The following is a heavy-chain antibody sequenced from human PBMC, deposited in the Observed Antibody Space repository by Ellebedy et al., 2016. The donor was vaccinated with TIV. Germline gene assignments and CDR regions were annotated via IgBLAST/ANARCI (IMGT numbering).Heavy chain of an antibody. V-gene: IGHV3-7*03. J-gene: IGHJ1*01. CDR2: TKPDGSEK. CDR1: GFTLSTFW. D-gene: IGHD2-15*01. Sequence: PGGSLRLSCAASGFTLSTFWMSWVRQAPGKGLEWVANTKPDGSEKYYVDSVKGRFTISRDKANNSVFLQMKSLRAEDTAVYYCAREARCTGDSCSTPAEYFQHWGQGTLVTVSS. CDR3: AREARCTGDSCSTPAEYFQH.